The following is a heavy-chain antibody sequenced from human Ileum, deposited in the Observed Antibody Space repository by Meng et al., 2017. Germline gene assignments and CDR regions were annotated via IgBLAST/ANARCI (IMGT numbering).Heavy chain of an antibody. V-gene: IGHV3-7*04. Sequence: EVHLAEAGGGLVQPGGPLRLSCTAAGLTFSSYWMNWVRQAPGKGLEWVAIIKQDGSEKLYVDSVKGRFTISRDNAKNSLYLQINSLRAEDTAVYYCAGGTGWLIDYWGQGTLVTVSS. CDR3: AGGTGWLIDY. J-gene: IGHJ4*02. D-gene: IGHD2-8*02. CDR1: GLTFSSYW. CDR2: IKQDGSEK.